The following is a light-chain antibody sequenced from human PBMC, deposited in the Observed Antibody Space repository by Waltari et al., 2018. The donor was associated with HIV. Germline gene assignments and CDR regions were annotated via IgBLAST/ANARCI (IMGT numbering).Light chain of an antibody. CDR1: SSNIASNT. CDR3: AAWDDSLNDWL. J-gene: IGLJ3*02. V-gene: IGLV1-44*01. Sequence: QSVLTQPPSASGTPGQRVTIPCSGSSSNIASNTVNWYQQLPGPAPKLLVYANNQRPSGVPDRFSGSKSDTSASLAISGLQSEDEADFYCAAWDDSLNDWLFGGGTKLTVL. CDR2: ANN.